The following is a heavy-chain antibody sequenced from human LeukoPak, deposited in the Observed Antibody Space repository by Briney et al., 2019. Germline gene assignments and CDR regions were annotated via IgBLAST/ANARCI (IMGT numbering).Heavy chain of an antibody. J-gene: IGHJ6*03. V-gene: IGHV5-51*01. D-gene: IGHD2-2*01. CDR2: INPGDSDT. CDR3: ARRIIVPAATRYYMDV. CDR1: GYSFTTYW. Sequence: GESLQISCKASGYSFTTYWIGWVRQMPGKGLEWMGIINPGDSDTRYSPSFQGQVTISADKSISTAYLQWSSLRASDTAMYYYARRIIVPAATRYYMDVWGKGTTVTVSS.